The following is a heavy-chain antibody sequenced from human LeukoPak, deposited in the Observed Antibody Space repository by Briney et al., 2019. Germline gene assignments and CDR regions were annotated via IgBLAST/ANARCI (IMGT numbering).Heavy chain of an antibody. Sequence: ASVKVSCKASGYTFTSYGISWVRPAPGQGLEWMGWNSAYNGNTNYAQKFQGRVTMTTDTSTSTAYMELRSLRSDDTAVYYCARARGYYDSSGYYQTSHFDYWGQGTLVTDSS. J-gene: IGHJ4*02. CDR1: GYTFTSYG. CDR3: ARARGYYDSSGYYQTSHFDY. CDR2: NSAYNGNT. V-gene: IGHV1-18*01. D-gene: IGHD3-22*01.